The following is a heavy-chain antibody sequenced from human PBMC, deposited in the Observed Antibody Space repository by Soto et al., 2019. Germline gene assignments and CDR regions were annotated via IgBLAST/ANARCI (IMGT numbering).Heavy chain of an antibody. J-gene: IGHJ2*01. CDR3: AKFGIAVAHDL. CDR1: GFPFCSYA. V-gene: IGHV3-23*01. CDR2: ISGSGGST. D-gene: IGHD6-19*01. Sequence: GGSLRVSLAAAGFPFCSYASSWVRQASGKGLEWVSAISGSGGSTYYADSVKGRFTISRDNSKNTLYLQMNSLRAEDTAVYYCAKFGIAVAHDLWGRGTLVTVSS.